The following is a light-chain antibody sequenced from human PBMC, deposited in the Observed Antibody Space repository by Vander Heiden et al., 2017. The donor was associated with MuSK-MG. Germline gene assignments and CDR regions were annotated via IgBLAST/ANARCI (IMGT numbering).Light chain of an antibody. Sequence: AIQLTQSPSSLSASVGDRVTITCRASQGISSALAWYQQKPGKAPKLLIYDASSLESGVPSRFTGSGSGTDFTLTISSLQPEDFATYYCQQFNSCPTFGQWTRLGI. V-gene: IGKV1-13*02. J-gene: IGKJ5*01. CDR3: QQFNSCPT. CDR1: QGISSA. CDR2: DAS.